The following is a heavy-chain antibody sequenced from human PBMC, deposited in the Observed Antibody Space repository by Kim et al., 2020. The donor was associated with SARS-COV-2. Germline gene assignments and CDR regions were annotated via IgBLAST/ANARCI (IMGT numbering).Heavy chain of an antibody. CDR1: GGSFSGYY. CDR2: INHSGST. V-gene: IGHV4-34*01. D-gene: IGHD3-10*01. J-gene: IGHJ3*02. Sequence: SETLSLTCAVYGGSFSGYYWSWIRQPPGKGLEWIGEINHSGSTNYNPSLKSRVTISVDTSKNQFSLKLSSVTAADTAVYYCARGGHYLITMVRGLGAFDIWGQRTTVTFSS. CDR3: ARGGHYLITMVRGLGAFDI.